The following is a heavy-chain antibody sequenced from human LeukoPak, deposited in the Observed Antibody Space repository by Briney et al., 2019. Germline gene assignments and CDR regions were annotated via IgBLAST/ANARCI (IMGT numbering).Heavy chain of an antibody. D-gene: IGHD6-13*01. Sequence: GGSLRLSCAASRFTFSTYSMNWVRQAPGKGLEGVSSISSSSSYIYYADSVKGRFTISRDNANNSLYLQMNSLRAEDTAVYYCARTPYSSSWDLDYWGQGTLVTVSS. CDR3: ARTPYSSSWDLDY. V-gene: IGHV3-21*01. J-gene: IGHJ4*02. CDR1: RFTFSTYS. CDR2: ISSSSSYI.